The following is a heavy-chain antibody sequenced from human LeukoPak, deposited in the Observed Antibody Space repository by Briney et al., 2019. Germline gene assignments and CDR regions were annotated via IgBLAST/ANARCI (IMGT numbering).Heavy chain of an antibody. V-gene: IGHV4-39*07. Sequence: SETLSLTCTVSGGSISSSSYYWGWIRQPPGKGLEWIGSIYYSGSTNYNPSLKSRVTISVDTSKNQFSLKLSSVTAADTAVYYCARGGSSGWPLDYWGQGTLVTVSS. J-gene: IGHJ4*02. CDR1: GGSISSSSYY. CDR2: IYYSGST. D-gene: IGHD6-19*01. CDR3: ARGGSSGWPLDY.